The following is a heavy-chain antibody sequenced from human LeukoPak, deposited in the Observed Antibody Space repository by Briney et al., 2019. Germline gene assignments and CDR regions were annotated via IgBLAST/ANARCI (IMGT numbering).Heavy chain of an antibody. CDR1: GGSISSSSYY. V-gene: IGHV4-39*07. D-gene: IGHD3-22*01. Sequence: SETLSLTCTVSGGSISSSSYYWSWIRQPPGKGLEWIGSIYYSGSTYYNPSLKSRVTISVDTSKNQFSLKLSSVTAADTAVYYCARDSEVDGSSGYPEPTYYFDYWGQGTLVTVSS. J-gene: IGHJ4*02. CDR3: ARDSEVDGSSGYPEPTYYFDY. CDR2: IYYSGST.